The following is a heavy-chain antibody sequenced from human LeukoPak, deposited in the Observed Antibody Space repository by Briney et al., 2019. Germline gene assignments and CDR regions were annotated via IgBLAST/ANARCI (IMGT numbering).Heavy chain of an antibody. D-gene: IGHD6-6*01. V-gene: IGHV3-30*03. J-gene: IGHJ4*02. CDR2: ISYDGSNK. CDR1: GFTFSSYG. CDR3: ARDLGEYSSSRGVGPDYFDY. Sequence: PWGSLRLSCAASGFTFSSYGMHWVRQAPGKGLEWVAVISYDGSNKYYADSVKGRFTISRDNSKNTLYLQMNSLRAEDTAVYYCARDLGEYSSSRGVGPDYFDYWGQGTLVTVSS.